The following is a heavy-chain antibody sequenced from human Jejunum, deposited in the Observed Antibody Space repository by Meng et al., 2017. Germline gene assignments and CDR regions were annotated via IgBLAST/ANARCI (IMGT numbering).Heavy chain of an antibody. CDR2: IDHRGSP. J-gene: IGHJ4*02. CDR1: GDSITTNTY. V-gene: IGHV4-4*02. Sequence: LLLQESRPGLMTPSGTLSLTCTVSGDSITTNTYWSWVRQSPEKGLELIGQIDHRGSPYYNPSLKSRVTMSVDKSKSQVSLQLTSVTAADTAVYYCAKHGGYYQHYWGQGTLVTVSS. D-gene: IGHD3-22*01. CDR3: AKHGGYYQHY.